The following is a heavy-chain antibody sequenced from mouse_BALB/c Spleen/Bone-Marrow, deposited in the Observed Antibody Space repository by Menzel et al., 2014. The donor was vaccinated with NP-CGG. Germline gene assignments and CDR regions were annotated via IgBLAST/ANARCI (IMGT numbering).Heavy chain of an antibody. V-gene: IGHV5-12-2*01. CDR3: ARQLDSSGYVLDY. CDR2: ISDGGGRA. Sequence: VQLKDSGGGLVQPGGSLKLSCAASGFTFSSYTMSWIRQTPEKRLEWVAYISDGGGRAYYPDTVKGRFTISRDNAKNTLYLQMSSLKSEDTAMYYCARQLDSSGYVLDYWGQGTTLTVSS. J-gene: IGHJ2*01. CDR1: GFTFSSYT. D-gene: IGHD3-2*01.